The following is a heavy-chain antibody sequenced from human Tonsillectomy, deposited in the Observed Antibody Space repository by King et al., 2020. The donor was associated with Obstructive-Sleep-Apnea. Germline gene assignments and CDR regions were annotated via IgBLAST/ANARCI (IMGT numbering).Heavy chain of an antibody. J-gene: IGHJ3*02. CDR2: ISYDGSNK. V-gene: IGHV3-30*04. Sequence: VQLVESGGGVVQPGRSLRLSCAASGFTFSSYAMHWVRQAPGKGLDWVAVISYDGSNKYYADSVKGRFTISRDNSKNTLYLQMNSLRAEDTAVYSCARGGAFCGGDCPYETFDIWGQGTMVTVAS. CDR3: ARGGAFCGGDCPYETFDI. D-gene: IGHD2-21*02. CDR1: GFTFSSYA.